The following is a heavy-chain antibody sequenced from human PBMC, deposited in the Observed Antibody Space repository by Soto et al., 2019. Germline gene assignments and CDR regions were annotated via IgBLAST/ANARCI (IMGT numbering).Heavy chain of an antibody. CDR1: GGAISSRSYY. D-gene: IGHD3-10*01. CDR3: ARHAKGYYASGSYDYWFDP. J-gene: IGHJ5*02. CDR2: IHYRAST. Sequence: SETPSLTGPVSGGAISSRSYYWGWIRQPPGKGLEYIGSIHYRASTYYSPSLKSRVSISVDTSKNQFSLRLSSVTAADTAIYYCARHAKGYYASGSYDYWFDPWGQGTLVTSPQ. V-gene: IGHV4-39*01.